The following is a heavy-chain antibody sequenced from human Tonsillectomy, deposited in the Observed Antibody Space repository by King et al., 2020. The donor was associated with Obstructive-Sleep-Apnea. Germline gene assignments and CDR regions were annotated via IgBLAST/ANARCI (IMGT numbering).Heavy chain of an antibody. D-gene: IGHD6-13*01. J-gene: IGHJ4*02. CDR3: AKGEWSSRSIDY. Sequence: VQLVESGGGVVQPGTSLRLSCAASGFSFSIRDIHWVRQAPGKGLEWVALISWNERDKYYADSGKGRFTISRDNSKNTLYLEMNGLRAEDTAAYYCAKGEWSSRSIDYWGQGTLVTVSS. CDR1: GFSFSIRD. CDR2: ISWNERDK. V-gene: IGHV3-30*18.